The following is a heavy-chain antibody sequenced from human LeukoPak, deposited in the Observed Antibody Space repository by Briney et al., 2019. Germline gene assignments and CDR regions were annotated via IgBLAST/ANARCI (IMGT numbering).Heavy chain of an antibody. V-gene: IGHV4-59*01. CDR3: AREGVRSAQSFDY. CDR1: GGSISSYY. Sequence: SKTLSLTCTVSGGSISSYYWTWIRQPPGKGLEWIGYIYYIGSTNYNPSLKSRVTISLDTSKNQFSLKVSSVTAADTAVYYCAREGVRSAQSFDYWGQGTLVTVSS. D-gene: IGHD3-16*01. J-gene: IGHJ4*02. CDR2: IYYIGST.